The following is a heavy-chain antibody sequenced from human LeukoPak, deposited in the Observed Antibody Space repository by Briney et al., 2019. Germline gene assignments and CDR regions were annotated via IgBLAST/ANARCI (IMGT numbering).Heavy chain of an antibody. J-gene: IGHJ4*02. V-gene: IGHV3-21*01. CDR3: VRGDYRDY. CDR1: GFTFSTST. D-gene: IGHD5-12*01. CDR2: IGSTSRDK. Sequence: GGSLRLSCAASGFTFSTSTINWVRQAPGKGLEWVSSIGSTSRDKYFVGSVRGRFTISRDNAKNSLYLEMNSLRADDTAVYYCVRGDYRDYWGQGTLVTVSS.